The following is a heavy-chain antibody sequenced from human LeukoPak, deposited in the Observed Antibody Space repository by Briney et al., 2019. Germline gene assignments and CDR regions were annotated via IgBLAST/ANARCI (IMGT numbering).Heavy chain of an antibody. CDR3: VRGPYGSGISNWFDP. CDR2: IYYSGST. Sequence: PSETLSLTCTVSGDSISSYYWSWIRQPPGKGLEWIGYIYYSGSTNYNPSLKSRVTISVDTSKNQFSLKLTSVTAADTAVYYCVRGPYGSGISNWFDPWGQGTQVIVSS. CDR1: GDSISSYY. D-gene: IGHD3-10*01. J-gene: IGHJ5*02. V-gene: IGHV4-59*01.